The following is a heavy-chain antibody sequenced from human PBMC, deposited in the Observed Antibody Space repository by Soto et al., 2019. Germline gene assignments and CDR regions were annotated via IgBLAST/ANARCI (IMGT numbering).Heavy chain of an antibody. D-gene: IGHD5-18*01. CDR3: ASNSDGYTFFDY. V-gene: IGHV4-30-4*01. J-gene: IGHJ4*02. CDR2: IYSSGSP. Sequence: QVQLQESGPGLVKPSQTLSLTCTVSGGSISSGDYYWSWIRQPPGKGLEWIGYIYSSGSPYYNPSLKSRVTLSVATSKSQFPLKLSSVTAADTAVYYCASNSDGYTFFDYWGQGTLVTVSS. CDR1: GGSISSGDYY.